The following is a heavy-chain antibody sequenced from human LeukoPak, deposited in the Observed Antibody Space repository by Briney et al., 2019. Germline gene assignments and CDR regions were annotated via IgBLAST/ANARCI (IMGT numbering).Heavy chain of an antibody. D-gene: IGHD6-6*01. Sequence: GSSVKVSCKASGGTFSSYTISWVRQAPGQGLEWMGGLIPIFGTANYAQKFQGRVTITADKSTSTAYMELSSLRSEDTAVYYCATRAADIATRPAYCYYYMDAWGKGTTVIVSS. V-gene: IGHV1-69*06. CDR1: GGTFSSYT. J-gene: IGHJ6*03. CDR3: ATRAADIATRPAYCYYYMDA. CDR2: LIPIFGTA.